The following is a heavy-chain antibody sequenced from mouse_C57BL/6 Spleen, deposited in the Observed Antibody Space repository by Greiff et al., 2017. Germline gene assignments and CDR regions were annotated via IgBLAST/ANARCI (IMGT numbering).Heavy chain of an antibody. D-gene: IGHD1-2*01. J-gene: IGHJ3*01. V-gene: IGHV10-3*01. CDR1: GFIFIPYA. CDR3: VRGEYGVWFAY. Sequence: EADGGFVQPYGSLKLPRAALGFIFIPYAMHWVRQAPGKGLEWAARIRSKSGNYATNYADSVKDRVTISRDESQSMLYLQMNSLIAEDTAMYYCVRGEYGVWFAYWGQGTLVTVSA. CDR2: IRSKSGNYAT.